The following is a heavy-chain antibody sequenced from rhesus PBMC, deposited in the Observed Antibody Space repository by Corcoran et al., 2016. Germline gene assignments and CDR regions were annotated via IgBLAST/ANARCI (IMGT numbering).Heavy chain of an antibody. D-gene: IGHD3-34*01. J-gene: IGHJ4*01. Sequence: QVQLQESGPGLVKPSETLSLTCAVSGDSISSGYYFWSWIRQPPGKGLEWIGYITYNGSTSYNPSLKVRVTISRDTSKNQFSLKLGSVTAADTAVYSCARDWGYWGQGVLVTVSS. CDR2: ITYNGST. CDR1: GDSISSGYYF. V-gene: IGHV4-122*02. CDR3: ARDWGY.